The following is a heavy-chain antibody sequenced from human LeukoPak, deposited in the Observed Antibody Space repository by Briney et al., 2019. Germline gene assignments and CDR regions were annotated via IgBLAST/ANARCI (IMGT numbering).Heavy chain of an antibody. Sequence: SETLSLTCTVSGGSISSGSYYWSWIRQPAGKGLEWIGRIYTSGSTNYNPSLKSRVTISVDTSKNQFSLKLSSVTAADTAVYYCARVGTRGTRFDPWGQGTLVTVSS. V-gene: IGHV4-61*02. CDR1: GGSISSGSYY. CDR2: IYTSGST. J-gene: IGHJ5*02. CDR3: ARVGTRGTRFDP. D-gene: IGHD1-14*01.